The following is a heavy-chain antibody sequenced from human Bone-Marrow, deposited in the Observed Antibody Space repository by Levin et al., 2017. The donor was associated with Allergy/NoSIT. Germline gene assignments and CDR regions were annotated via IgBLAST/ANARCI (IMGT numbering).Heavy chain of an antibody. D-gene: IGHD7-27*01. CDR3: AREGMLGFYYFDH. CDR1: GYTFTSYY. J-gene: IGHJ4*02. CDR2: IDPTGGNV. Sequence: ASVKVSCKASGYTFTSYYMHWVRQAPGQGLEWMGSIDPTGGNVDSTQKFQGRVSLTRDTSTTTVYMEVHSLTSEDTAVYYCAREGMLGFYYFDHWGQGTLVTVSS. V-gene: IGHV1-46*01.